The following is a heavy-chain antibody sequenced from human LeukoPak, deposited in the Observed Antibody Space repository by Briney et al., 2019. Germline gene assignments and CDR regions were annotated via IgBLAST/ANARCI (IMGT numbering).Heavy chain of an antibody. V-gene: IGHV3-23*01. Sequence: PGGSLRLSCEGSGFTFSSYAINWVRQAPGKGLEWVSVITRSGDSTNYAASVKGRFTISRDNSKNTLYLQMSSLRAEDTAVYYCPSEAVPGQLDYWGQGTLVTVSS. CDR1: GFTFSSYA. CDR2: ITRSGDST. J-gene: IGHJ4*02. D-gene: IGHD6-19*01. CDR3: PSEAVPGQLDY.